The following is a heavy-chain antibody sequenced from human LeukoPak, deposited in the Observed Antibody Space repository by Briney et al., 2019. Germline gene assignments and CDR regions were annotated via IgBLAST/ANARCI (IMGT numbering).Heavy chain of an antibody. J-gene: IGHJ5*02. Sequence: PGGSLRLSCAASGFTFSSYWMHWVRHAPGKGLVWVSRINSDGSSTSYADSVKGRFTISRDNAKNSLYLQMNSLRAEDTAVYYCARVGVVVAATGNWWFDPWGQGTLVTVSS. D-gene: IGHD2-15*01. CDR1: GFTFSSYW. V-gene: IGHV3-74*01. CDR3: ARVGVVVAATGNWWFDP. CDR2: INSDGSST.